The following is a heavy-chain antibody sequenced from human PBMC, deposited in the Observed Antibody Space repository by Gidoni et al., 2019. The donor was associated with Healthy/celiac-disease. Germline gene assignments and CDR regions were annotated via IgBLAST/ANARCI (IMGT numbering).Heavy chain of an antibody. CDR2: ISRSSSYI. J-gene: IGHJ5*02. D-gene: IGHD3-16*01. CDR1: GFTFSSYS. CDR3: ARVGP. V-gene: IGHV3-21*01. Sequence: EVQLVESGGGLVKPGGSLRLSCAASGFTFSSYSMNWVRQAPGQGLEWVASISRSSSYIYYADSVKGRFTIARDNAKNSLDLQMNSLRAEDTAVYYGARVGPWGQGTLVTVSS.